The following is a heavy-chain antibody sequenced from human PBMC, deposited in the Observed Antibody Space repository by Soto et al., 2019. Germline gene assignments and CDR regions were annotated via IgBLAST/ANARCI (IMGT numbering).Heavy chain of an antibody. CDR2: IWFDGSDK. J-gene: IGHJ3*01. D-gene: IGHD2-15*01. Sequence: GGSLRLSCAASGFTFSSYGMHWVRQAPGKGLEWVALIWFDGSDKYYTESVKGRFTISRDNSKSTLYLQMNSLRAEDTAVYYCARLYCSASSCYSVGAFDVRGQGTMVTVSS. CDR1: GFTFSSYG. CDR3: ARLYCSASSCYSVGAFDV. V-gene: IGHV3-33*01.